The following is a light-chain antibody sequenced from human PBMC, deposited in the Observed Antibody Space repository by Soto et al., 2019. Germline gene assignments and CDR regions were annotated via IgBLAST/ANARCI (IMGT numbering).Light chain of an antibody. Sequence: QSALTQPASVSGSPGQSITISCTGTSSDVGGYNYVSWYQQHPGKAPQLMIYEVSNRPSGVSNRFSGSKSGNTASLTISGRQAEDEDDYYCSSYTSSGTPWVFGGGTKLTVL. J-gene: IGLJ3*02. CDR1: SSDVGGYNY. CDR2: EVS. CDR3: SSYTSSGTPWV. V-gene: IGLV2-14*01.